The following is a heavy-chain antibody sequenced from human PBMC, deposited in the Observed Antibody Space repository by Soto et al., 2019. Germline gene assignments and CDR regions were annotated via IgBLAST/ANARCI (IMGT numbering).Heavy chain of an antibody. D-gene: IGHD2-21*01. CDR3: ASLRGERSVHFDY. CDR1: GGSISSSSYY. J-gene: IGHJ4*02. V-gene: IGHV4-39*01. Sequence: QLQLQESGPGLVKPSETLSLTCTVSGGSISSSSYYWGWMRQHPGKGLEWIGSIYYSGSTYYNPSHKSRVTISVETSKNQFSLKLSAMTAADKTVYYCASLRGERSVHFDYWGQGTLVTVSS. CDR2: IYYSGST.